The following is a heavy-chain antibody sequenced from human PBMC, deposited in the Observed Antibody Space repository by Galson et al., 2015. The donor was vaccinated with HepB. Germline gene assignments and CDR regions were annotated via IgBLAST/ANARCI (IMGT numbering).Heavy chain of an antibody. V-gene: IGHV7-4-1*02. CDR1: GYTFTSYA. CDR3: ARGSYSSGWYILDY. D-gene: IGHD6-19*01. J-gene: IGHJ4*02. CDR2: INTNTENP. Sequence: PVKVSCKASGYTFTSYAMNWVRQAPGQGLEWMGWINTNTENPTYAQGFTGRFVFSLDTSVSTAYLQISSLKAEDTAVYYCARGSYSSGWYILDYWGQGTLVTVSS.